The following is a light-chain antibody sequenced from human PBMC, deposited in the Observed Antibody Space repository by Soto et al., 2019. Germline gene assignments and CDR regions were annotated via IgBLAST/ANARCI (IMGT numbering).Light chain of an antibody. CDR3: AAWDNSLNAYV. Sequence: QSALTQPPSASETPGQRVTISCSGSSSNIGANPVNWFQQLPGTAPKLLIYNYNQRPSGVPDRFSGSKSGTSASLAISELQSEDEADYYCAAWDNSLNAYVFGTGTKLTVL. CDR1: SSNIGANP. CDR2: NYN. V-gene: IGLV1-44*01. J-gene: IGLJ1*01.